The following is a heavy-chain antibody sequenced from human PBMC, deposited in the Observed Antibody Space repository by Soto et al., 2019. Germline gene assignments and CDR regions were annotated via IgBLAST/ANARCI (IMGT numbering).Heavy chain of an antibody. CDR2: INHSGST. V-gene: IGHV4-34*01. Sequence: SETLSLTCAVYGGSFSGYYWSWIRQPPGKGLEWIGEINHSGSTNYNPSLKSRVTISVDTSKNQFSLKLSSVTAADTAVYYCARATFPPSGYCSGGSCKLIGYYYGMDVWGQRTTVTVSS. CDR3: ARATFPPSGYCSGGSCKLIGYYYGMDV. J-gene: IGHJ6*02. CDR1: GGSFSGYY. D-gene: IGHD2-15*01.